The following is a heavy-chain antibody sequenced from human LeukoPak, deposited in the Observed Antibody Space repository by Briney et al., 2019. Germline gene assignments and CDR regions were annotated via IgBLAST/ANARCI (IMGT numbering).Heavy chain of an antibody. Sequence: ASVKVSCKASGGTFSSSAISWVRQAPGQGLEWMGWINPNSGGTNYAQKFQGRVTMTRDTSISTAYMELSRLRSDDTAVYYCARGDTAMGYYYYYGMDVWGQGTTVTVSS. D-gene: IGHD5-18*01. CDR1: GGTFSSSA. J-gene: IGHJ6*02. CDR3: ARGDTAMGYYYYYGMDV. CDR2: INPNSGGT. V-gene: IGHV1-2*02.